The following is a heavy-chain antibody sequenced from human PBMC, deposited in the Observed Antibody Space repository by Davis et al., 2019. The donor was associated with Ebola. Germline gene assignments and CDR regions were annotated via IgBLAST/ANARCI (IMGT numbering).Heavy chain of an antibody. J-gene: IGHJ3*02. Sequence: GGSLRLSCEASGFTFTDHYMAWIRQAPGKGLEWVSYMSADHLYTNYADSVRGRFTISRNDAKKSLYLQMNSLRVEDSALYYCARVSRKISTGWYRFDSFDMWGQGTLVTVSS. D-gene: IGHD6-19*01. V-gene: IGHV3-11*06. CDR3: ARVSRKISTGWYRFDSFDM. CDR2: MSADHLYT. CDR1: GFTFTDHY.